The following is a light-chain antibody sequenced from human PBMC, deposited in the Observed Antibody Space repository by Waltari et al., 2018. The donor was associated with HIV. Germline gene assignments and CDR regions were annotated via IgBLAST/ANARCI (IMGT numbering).Light chain of an antibody. J-gene: IGLJ3*02. CDR2: ENN. V-gene: IGLV1-51*02. Sequence: QSVLTPPPSVSAAPGQKVTISCTGGTSNIGNNYVSWYQQLPGTAPKLLIYENNKRPSGIPDRFSGSKSGTSATLGITGLQTGDEADYYCATWDSNLSAGVFGGGTKLTVL. CDR3: ATWDSNLSAGV. CDR1: TSNIGNNY.